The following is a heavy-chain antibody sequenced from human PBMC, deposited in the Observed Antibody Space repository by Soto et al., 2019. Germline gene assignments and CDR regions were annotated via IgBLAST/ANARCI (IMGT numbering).Heavy chain of an antibody. V-gene: IGHV1-18*01. J-gene: IGHJ6*03. CDR1: GYTFTSYG. Sequence: ASVKVSCKASGYTFTSYGISWVRQAPGQGLEWMGWISAYNGNTNYAQKLQGRVTMTTDTSTSTAYMELRSLRSDDTAVYYCAREVGAAAGTLYYYYMDVWGQGTTVTVSS. CDR2: ISAYNGNT. CDR3: AREVGAAAGTLYYYYMDV. D-gene: IGHD6-13*01.